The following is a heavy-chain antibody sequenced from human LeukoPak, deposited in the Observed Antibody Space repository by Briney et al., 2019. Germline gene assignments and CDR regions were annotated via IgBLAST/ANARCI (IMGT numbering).Heavy chain of an antibody. D-gene: IGHD6-6*01. CDR2: ISYDGSNK. CDR1: GFTFSSYA. V-gene: IGHV3-30*01. J-gene: IGHJ4*02. CDR3: ARAGVTSIAARLPYYDY. Sequence: PGRSLRLSCAASGFTFSSYAMHWVRQAPGKGLEWVAVISYDGSNKYYADSVKGRFTIYRDNSKNTLYLQMNSLRAEDTAVYYCARAGVTSIAARLPYYDYWGQGTLVTVSS.